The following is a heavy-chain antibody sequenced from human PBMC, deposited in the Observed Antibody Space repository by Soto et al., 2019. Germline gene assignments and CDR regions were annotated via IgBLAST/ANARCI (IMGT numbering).Heavy chain of an antibody. CDR2: ISSSGSTI. CDR1: GFTFSSYE. V-gene: IGHV3-48*03. D-gene: IGHD6-13*01. CDR3: AKDTYSSSWYF. Sequence: PGGSLRLSCAASGFTFSSYEVNWVRQAPGKGLEWVSYISSSGSTIYYVDSVKGRFTISRDNSKNTLYLQMNSLRAEDTAVYYCAKDTYSSSWYFWGQGTLVTVSS. J-gene: IGHJ4*02.